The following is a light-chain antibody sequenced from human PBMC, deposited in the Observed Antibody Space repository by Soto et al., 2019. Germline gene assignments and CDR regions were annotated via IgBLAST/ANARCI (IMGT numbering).Light chain of an antibody. CDR1: QPIGSY. Sequence: DIQMTQSPSSLSASVGDRVTITCRASQPIGSYLSWFQHKPGEAPELLIYAASRLQSGVPSRFSGSKSGTDFTLIISSLHPEDIATYFCQQSFETPWTFGQGTGVEIK. V-gene: IGKV1-39*01. J-gene: IGKJ1*01. CDR3: QQSFETPWT. CDR2: AAS.